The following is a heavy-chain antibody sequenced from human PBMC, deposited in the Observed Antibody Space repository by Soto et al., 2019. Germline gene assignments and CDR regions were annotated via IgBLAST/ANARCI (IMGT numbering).Heavy chain of an antibody. CDR3: ASGGRKWGSSCDYYYYGMDV. Sequence: QVQLQESGPGLVKPSQTLSLTCTVSGGSISSGDYYWSWIRQPPGKGLEWIGYIYYSGSTYYNPSLKSRVTISVDTSKNQFSLKLSSVTAADTAVYYCASGGRKWGSSCDYYYYGMDVWGQGTTVTVSS. CDR2: IYYSGST. D-gene: IGHD6-13*01. J-gene: IGHJ6*02. V-gene: IGHV4-30-4*01. CDR1: GGSISSGDYY.